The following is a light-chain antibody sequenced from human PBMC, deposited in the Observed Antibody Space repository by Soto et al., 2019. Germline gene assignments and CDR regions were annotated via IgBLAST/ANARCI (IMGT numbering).Light chain of an antibody. V-gene: IGKV1-5*01. CDR1: QSISSW. CDR3: QQYNSYSWT. Sequence: DIQMTQSPSTLSASVGDRVTITCRASQSISSWLAWYQEKPGKGPKLLIYDASSLESGVPSRFSGSGSGTEFTLTISSLQPDDFATYYCQQYNSYSWTFGQGTKVDI. CDR2: DAS. J-gene: IGKJ1*01.